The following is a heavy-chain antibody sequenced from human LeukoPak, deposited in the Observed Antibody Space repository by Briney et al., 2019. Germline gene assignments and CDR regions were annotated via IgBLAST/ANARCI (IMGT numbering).Heavy chain of an antibody. J-gene: IGHJ3*02. V-gene: IGHV4-59*01. CDR1: GGSISSYY. D-gene: IGHD5-24*01. CDR3: ASNRDGYTPGAFGI. CDR2: IYYSGST. Sequence: SETLSLTCTVSGGSISSYYWSWIRQPPGKGLEWIGYIYYSGSTNYNPSLKSRVTISVDTSKNQFSLKLSSVTAADTAVYYCASNRDGYTPGAFGIWGQGTMVTVSS.